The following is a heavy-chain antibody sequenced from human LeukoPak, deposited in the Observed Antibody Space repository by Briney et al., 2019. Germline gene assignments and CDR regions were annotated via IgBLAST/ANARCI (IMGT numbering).Heavy chain of an antibody. CDR3: AKNGDIVLMVYAILDWFDP. D-gene: IGHD2-8*01. J-gene: IGHJ5*02. CDR1: GFTFSSYA. V-gene: IGHV3-23*01. CDR2: ISGSGGST. Sequence: GRSLRLSCAASGFTFSSYAMSWVRQAPGKGLEWVSAISGSGGSTYYADSVKGRFTISRDNSKNTLYLQMNSLRAEDTAVYYCAKNGDIVLMVYAILDWFDPWGQGTLVTVSS.